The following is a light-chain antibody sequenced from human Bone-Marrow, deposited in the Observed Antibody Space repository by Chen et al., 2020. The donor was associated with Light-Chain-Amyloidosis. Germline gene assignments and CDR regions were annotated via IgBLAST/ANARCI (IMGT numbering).Light chain of an antibody. V-gene: IGLV3-21*02. CDR3: QVWDRSSDRPV. CDR2: EDS. J-gene: IGLJ3*02. Sequence: SYVLTQPSSVSVAPGQTATMACGGNNIGSTSVHWYQQTPGQAPLLVVYEDSDRPSGIPDRLSGSNSGNTATLTISRDEAGDEADYYCQVWDRSSDRPVFGGGTKLTVL. CDR1: NIGSTS.